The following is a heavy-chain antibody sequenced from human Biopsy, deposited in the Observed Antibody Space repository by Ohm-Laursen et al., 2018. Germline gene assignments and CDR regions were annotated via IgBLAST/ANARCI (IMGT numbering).Heavy chain of an antibody. Sequence: SLRLSCAASGLIFSAYYMSWIRQAPGKGLEWIAYISARDGVVYYADSVKGRFTISRDNAKSSVYLQMNSLRVEDTAVFYCVREGDLLSVFDLWGQGTLVTVSS. J-gene: IGHJ5*02. CDR2: ISARDGVV. D-gene: IGHD3-10*01. CDR3: VREGDLLSVFDL. V-gene: IGHV3-11*04. CDR1: GLIFSAYY.